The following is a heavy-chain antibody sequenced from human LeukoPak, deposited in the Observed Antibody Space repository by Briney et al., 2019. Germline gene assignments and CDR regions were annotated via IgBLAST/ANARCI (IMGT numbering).Heavy chain of an antibody. V-gene: IGHV3-9*01. J-gene: IGHJ3*02. CDR2: ISWNSGSI. Sequence: GGSLRLSCAASGFTFDDYAMHWVRQAPGKGLEWVSGISWNSGSIGYVDSVKGRFTISRDNAKNSLYLQMNSLRAEDTAVYYCARRGAFDTWGQGTMVTVSS. CDR3: ARRGAFDT. CDR1: GFTFDDYA.